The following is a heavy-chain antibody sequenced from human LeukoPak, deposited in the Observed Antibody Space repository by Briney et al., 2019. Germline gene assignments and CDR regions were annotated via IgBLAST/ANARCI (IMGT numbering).Heavy chain of an antibody. CDR1: GFTFSSYA. V-gene: IGHV3-23*01. Sequence: GGSLRLSCAASGFTFSSYAMSRVRQAPGKGLEWVSGLTGSGGNTYYADSVKGRFTISRDNSKNTLSLQMNSLRAEDAAVYYCVKFRGIQHYNYHMDVWGKGTTVTVS. CDR3: VKFRGIQHYNYHMDV. J-gene: IGHJ6*03. CDR2: LTGSGGNT. D-gene: IGHD3-10*01.